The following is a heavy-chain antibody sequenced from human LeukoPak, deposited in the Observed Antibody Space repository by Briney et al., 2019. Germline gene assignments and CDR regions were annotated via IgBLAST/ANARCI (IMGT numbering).Heavy chain of an antibody. CDR1: GGSISSSSYY. CDR2: IYYSGST. J-gene: IGHJ4*02. V-gene: IGHV4-39*01. D-gene: IGHD3-22*01. Sequence: SETLSLTCTVSGGSISSSSYYWGWIRQPPGKGLEWVGSIYYSGSTYYNPSLKSRVTISVDTSKNQFSLKLSSATAADTAVYYCASGLVVVFPPRFWGQGTLVTVSS. CDR3: ASGLVVVFPPRF.